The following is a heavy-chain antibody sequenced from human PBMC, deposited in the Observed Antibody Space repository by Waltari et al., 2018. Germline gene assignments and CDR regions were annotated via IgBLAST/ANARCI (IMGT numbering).Heavy chain of an antibody. J-gene: IGHJ4*02. CDR3: AKDEKGGALGAFDY. D-gene: IGHD1-26*01. CDR2: IWYDESNK. V-gene: IGHV3-30*18. CDR1: GFTFSSYG. Sequence: QVQLVESGGGVVQPGRSLRLSCAASGFTFSSYGMHWVRQAPGKGLEWVADIWYDESNKYYAASVKGRITISRDNSKNTLYRQMNSLRAEDTAIYYCAKDEKGGALGAFDYWGQGTLVTVSS.